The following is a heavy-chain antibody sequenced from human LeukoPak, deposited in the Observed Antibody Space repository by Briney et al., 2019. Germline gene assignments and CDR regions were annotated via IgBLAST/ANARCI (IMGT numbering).Heavy chain of an antibody. J-gene: IGHJ4*02. CDR3: ARSELGYCSSTSCYTPHFDY. CDR1: GGTFSSYT. Sequence: ASVTVSCKASGGTFSSYTISWVRQAPGQGLEWMGRIIPILGIANYAQKFQGRVTITADKSTSTAYMELSSLRSEDTAVYYCARSELGYCSSTSCYTPHFDYWGQGTLVTVSS. D-gene: IGHD2-2*02. CDR2: IIPILGIA. V-gene: IGHV1-69*02.